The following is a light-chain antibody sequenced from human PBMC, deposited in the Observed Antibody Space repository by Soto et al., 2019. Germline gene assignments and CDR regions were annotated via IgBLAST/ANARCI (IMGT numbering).Light chain of an antibody. CDR3: SSYTTGNTPYV. J-gene: IGLJ1*01. CDR1: SSDVGGSDF. V-gene: IGLV2-14*03. CDR2: DVN. Sequence: QSALTQPASVSGSPGQSIAISCTGTSSDVGGSDFVSWYQHHPVKAPKLIIHDVNNRPSGVSARFSGSKSGNTASLTISGLQAEDEADYFCSSYTTGNTPYVFGAGTKLTVL.